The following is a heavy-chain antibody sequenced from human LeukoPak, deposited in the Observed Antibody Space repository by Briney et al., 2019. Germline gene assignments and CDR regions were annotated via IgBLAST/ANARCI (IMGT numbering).Heavy chain of an antibody. Sequence: PGESLKISCKGSGYSFTSYWIAWVRQMPGKGLEWMGIIYPGDSDTRYSPSFQGQVTISADKSISTAYLQWSSLKAPDTAIYYCARPRGSSPYFFDYWGQGTLVTVSS. J-gene: IGHJ4*02. V-gene: IGHV5-51*01. CDR2: IYPGDSDT. CDR3: ARPRGSSPYFFDY. CDR1: GYSFTSYW. D-gene: IGHD6-6*01.